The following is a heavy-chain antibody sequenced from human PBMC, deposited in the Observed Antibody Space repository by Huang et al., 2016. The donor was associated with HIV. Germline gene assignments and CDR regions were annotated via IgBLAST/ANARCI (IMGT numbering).Heavy chain of an antibody. V-gene: IGHV3-49*04. CDR3: TRENYDFWSGYYKYYFDY. CDR2: IRSKASGGTT. J-gene: IGHJ4*02. D-gene: IGHD3-3*01. CDR1: GFTFGDYA. Sequence: EVQLVESGGGLVKPGRSLRLSCKASGFTFGDYAMSWVRQAPGKGLEWVGFIRSKASGGTTEYAASVKGRFTISRDDSKSIAYLQMNSLKIEDTAVYYCTRENYDFWSGYYKYYFDYWGQGTLVTVSS.